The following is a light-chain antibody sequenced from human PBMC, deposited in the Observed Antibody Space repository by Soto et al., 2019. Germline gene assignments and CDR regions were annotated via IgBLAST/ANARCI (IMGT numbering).Light chain of an antibody. Sequence: IVMTQSPLSLPVTPGEPASISCRSSQILLYSNGYNYLDWYLQRPGQSPQLLIYLASNRAPGVPDRFSGSGSGTDFTLKISRVEAEDVGVYYCMQGLQDLTFGQGTRLEI. CDR2: LAS. CDR3: MQGLQDLT. CDR1: QILLYSNGYNY. J-gene: IGKJ5*01. V-gene: IGKV2-28*01.